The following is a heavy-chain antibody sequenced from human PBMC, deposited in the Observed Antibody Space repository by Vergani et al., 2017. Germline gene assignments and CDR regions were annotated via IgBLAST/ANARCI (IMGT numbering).Heavy chain of an antibody. CDR2: INHSGST. D-gene: IGHD3-3*01. V-gene: IGHV4-34*01. Sequence: QVQLQQWGAGLLKPSETLSLTCAVYGGSFSGYYWSWIRQPPGKGLEWIGEINHSGSTNYNPSLKSRVTISVDTSKNQFSLKLSSVTAADTAVYYCARGRVQDDFWSGYYRRYYFDYWGQGTLVTVSS. CDR1: GGSFSGYY. CDR3: ARGRVQDDFWSGYYRRYYFDY. J-gene: IGHJ4*02.